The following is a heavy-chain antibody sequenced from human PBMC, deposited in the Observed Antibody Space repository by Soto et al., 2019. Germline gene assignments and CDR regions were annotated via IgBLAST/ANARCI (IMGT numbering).Heavy chain of an antibody. CDR2: ISSSSSYI. J-gene: IGHJ6*02. CDR3: ARDRRRVRYYYDSSGSRGYGMDV. D-gene: IGHD3-22*01. V-gene: IGHV3-21*01. Sequence: PGGSLRLSCAASGFTFSSYSMNWVRQAPGKGLEWVSSISSSSSYIYYADSVKGRFTISRDNAKNSLYLQMNSLRAEDTAVYYCARDRRRVRYYYDSSGSRGYGMDVWGQGTTVTSP. CDR1: GFTFSSYS.